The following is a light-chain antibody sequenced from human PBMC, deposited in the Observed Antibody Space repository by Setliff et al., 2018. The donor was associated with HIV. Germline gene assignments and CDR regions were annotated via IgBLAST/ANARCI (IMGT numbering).Light chain of an antibody. CDR1: SSDVGGYNY. V-gene: IGLV2-14*03. CDR3: SSYTSSSTLV. CDR2: ELS. J-gene: IGLJ1*01. Sequence: QSVLTQPASVSGSPGQSITISCTGTSSDVGGYNYVSWYQQHPNKAPKLMIYELSDRPSGVSNRFSGSKSGNTASLTISGLQAEDEAEYYCSSYTSSSTLVFGTGTKVTVL.